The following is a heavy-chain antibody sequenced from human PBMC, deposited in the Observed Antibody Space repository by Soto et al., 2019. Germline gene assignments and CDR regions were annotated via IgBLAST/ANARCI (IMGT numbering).Heavy chain of an antibody. CDR2: INPNSGGT. Sequence: ASVKVSCKASGYTFTGYYMHWERQAPGQGLEWMGWINPNSGGTNYAQKFQGWITMTRDTSISTAYMELSRLRSDDTAVYYCARGWEGDQLVGFDYWGQGTLVTVSS. V-gene: IGHV1-2*04. CDR3: ARGWEGDQLVGFDY. CDR1: GYTFTGYY. J-gene: IGHJ4*02. D-gene: IGHD6-6*01.